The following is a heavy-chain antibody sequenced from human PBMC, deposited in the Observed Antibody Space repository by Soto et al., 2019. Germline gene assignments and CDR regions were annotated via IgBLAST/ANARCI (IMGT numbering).Heavy chain of an antibody. CDR1: GGSISSYY. V-gene: IGHV4-59*01. CDR2: IYYSGST. D-gene: IGHD6-19*01. Sequence: KTSETLSLPCTVSGGSISSYYWSWIRQPPGKGLEWIGYIYYSGSTNYNPSFKSRVTISVDTSKNQFSLKLSSVTAADSAVYYCARVFPVSGWFATWGQGTLVTVSS. CDR3: ARVFPVSGWFAT. J-gene: IGHJ5*02.